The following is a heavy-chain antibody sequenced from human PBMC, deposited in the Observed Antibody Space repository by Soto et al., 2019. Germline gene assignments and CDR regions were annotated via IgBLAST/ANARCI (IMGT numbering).Heavy chain of an antibody. J-gene: IGHJ4*02. CDR3: ATDQTRITTTGGGRIAQ. CDR1: GFTFSTHA. D-gene: IGHD2-8*02. V-gene: IGHV3-30-3*01. Sequence: QVQLVESGGGVVQPGRSLRLSCAASGFTFSTHAMHWVRQAPGKGLECVAIVSVDGSNKYYEDSVKGRFTITRDNSKNTIYRQIRGLTPEDTGVYYCATDQTRITTTGGGRIAQRGQGTLVTVSS. CDR2: VSVDGSNK.